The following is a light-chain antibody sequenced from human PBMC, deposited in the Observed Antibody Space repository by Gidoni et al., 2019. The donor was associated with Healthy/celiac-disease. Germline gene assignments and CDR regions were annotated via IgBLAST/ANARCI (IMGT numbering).Light chain of an antibody. CDR2: DDG. J-gene: IGLJ2*01. CDR3: QVWDSSSDHPDLV. V-gene: IGLV3-21*02. CDR1: NIGSKS. Sequence: SYVLTQQPSVSVAPGQPARITCGGNNIGSKSVHWYQQKPGQAPVLVVYDDGDRPSGIPERFSGSNSGNTATLTISRVEAGDEADYYCQVWDSSSDHPDLVFGGGTKLTVL.